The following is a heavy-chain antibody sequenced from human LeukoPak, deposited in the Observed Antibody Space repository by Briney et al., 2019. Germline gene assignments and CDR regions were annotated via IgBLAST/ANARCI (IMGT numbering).Heavy chain of an antibody. J-gene: IGHJ4*02. CDR3: ASQWELRY. V-gene: IGHV3-53*01. D-gene: IGHD1-26*01. CDR2: IYSAGST. CDR1: GFTFSSYS. Sequence: PGGSLRLSCAASGFTFSSYSMNWVRQAPGKGLEWVSVIYSAGSTYYADSVKGRFTISRDNSKNTLYLQMNSLRAEDTAVYYCASQWELRYWGQGTLVTVSS.